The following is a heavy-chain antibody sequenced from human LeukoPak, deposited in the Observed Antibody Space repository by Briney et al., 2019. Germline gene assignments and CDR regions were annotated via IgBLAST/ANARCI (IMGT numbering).Heavy chain of an antibody. J-gene: IGHJ4*02. V-gene: IGHV3-23*01. Sequence: GGSLRLSCAASGSTFSSYAMTWVRQAPGKGLEWVSVISGSGDRTYYADSVKGRFTISRDNSKNTVYLQMNNLRAEDTAVYFCAKGRIIVPERGGFDYWGQGTLVTVSS. CDR1: GSTFSSYA. CDR2: ISGSGDRT. D-gene: IGHD2/OR15-2a*01. CDR3: AKGRIIVPERGGFDY.